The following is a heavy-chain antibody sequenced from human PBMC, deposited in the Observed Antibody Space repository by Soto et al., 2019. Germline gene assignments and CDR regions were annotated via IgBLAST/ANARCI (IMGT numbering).Heavy chain of an antibody. D-gene: IGHD1-1*01. V-gene: IGHV3-30-3*01. J-gene: IGHJ6*02. CDR3: ACRRKTGTTYSYYGMDV. CDR2: ISYDGSNK. Sequence: VQLLESGGGLVQPGGSLRLSCAASGFTFSSYAMHWVRQAPGKGLEWVAVISYDGSNKYYADSVKGRFTISRDNSKNTLYLQMNSLRSEDTALYYCACRRKTGTTYSYYGMDVWGQGTTVTVSS. CDR1: GFTFSSYA.